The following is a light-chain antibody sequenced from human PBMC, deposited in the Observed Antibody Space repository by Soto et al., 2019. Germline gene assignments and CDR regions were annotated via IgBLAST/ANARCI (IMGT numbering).Light chain of an antibody. CDR2: GVT. Sequence: SVLTQPLSASGSPGQSVTFSCTGTSSDVGTYDYVSWYQQYPGKAPKLLIYGVTRRPSGVPDRFSGSKSGNTAALTVSGLQAEDEAYYYCSSYAGRSMYVFGTGTKVTVL. CDR1: SSDVGTYDY. V-gene: IGLV2-8*01. CDR3: SSYAGRSMYV. J-gene: IGLJ1*01.